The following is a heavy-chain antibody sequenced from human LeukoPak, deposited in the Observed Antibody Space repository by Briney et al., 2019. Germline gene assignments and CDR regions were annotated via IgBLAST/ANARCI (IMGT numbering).Heavy chain of an antibody. J-gene: IGHJ4*02. CDR3: ARARELGTKDCY. CDR2: ISSSSSYI. Sequence: GGSLRLSCAASGFTFSSYSMNWVRQAPGKGLEWVSSISSSSSYIYYADSVKGRFTISRDNAKNSLYLQMHNLRAEDTAVYYCARARELGTKDCYWGQGTLVTVSS. D-gene: IGHD7-27*01. V-gene: IGHV3-21*01. CDR1: GFTFSSYS.